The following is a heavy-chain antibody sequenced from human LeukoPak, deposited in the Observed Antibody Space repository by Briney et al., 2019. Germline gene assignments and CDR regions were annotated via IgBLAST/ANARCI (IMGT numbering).Heavy chain of an antibody. J-gene: IGHJ4*02. Sequence: ASVKVSCKASGYTFTSYGISWVRQAPGQGLEWMGWISAYNGNTNYAQKLQGRVTMTTDTSTSTAYMELRSLRSDDTAVYYCARGKYHDILTGSIGFDYWGQGTLVTVSS. CDR2: ISAYNGNT. CDR3: ARGKYHDILTGSIGFDY. D-gene: IGHD3-9*01. V-gene: IGHV1-18*01. CDR1: GYTFTSYG.